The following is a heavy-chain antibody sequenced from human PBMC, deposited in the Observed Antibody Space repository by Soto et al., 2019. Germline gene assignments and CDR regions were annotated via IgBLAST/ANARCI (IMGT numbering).Heavy chain of an antibody. CDR2: IYPGDSDT. CDR1: GYSFTSYW. J-gene: IGHJ3*02. D-gene: IGHD6-19*01. CDR3: ARSRTSGWNYDAFDI. Sequence: EVQLVQSGAEVKKPGESLKISCKGSGYSFTSYWIGWVRQMPGKGLELMGIIYPGDSDTRYSPSFQGQVTISADKSISTAYLQWSSLKASDTAMYYCARSRTSGWNYDAFDIWGQGTMVTVSS. V-gene: IGHV5-51*03.